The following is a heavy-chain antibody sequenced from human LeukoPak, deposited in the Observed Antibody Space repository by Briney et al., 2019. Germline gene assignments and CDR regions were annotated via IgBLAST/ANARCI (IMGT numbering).Heavy chain of an antibody. CDR2: INSDGSST. V-gene: IGHV3-74*01. J-gene: IGHJ3*02. Sequence: GGSLRLSCAASGFTFSSYWMHWVRQAPGKGLVWVSRINSDGSSTSYADSVKGRFTISRDNAKNTLYLQMNSLRAEDTAVYYCARAILPRRLHDAFDIWGQGTMVTVSS. CDR1: GFTFSSYW. D-gene: IGHD5-24*01. CDR3: ARAILPRRLHDAFDI.